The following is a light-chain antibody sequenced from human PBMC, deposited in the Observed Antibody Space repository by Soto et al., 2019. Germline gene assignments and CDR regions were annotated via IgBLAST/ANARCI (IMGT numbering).Light chain of an antibody. CDR2: VAS. CDR3: QQYNVWPLT. V-gene: IGKV3-15*01. CDR1: QSVSSN. Sequence: EIVMTKSPANLSVSPGERATLSCRASQSVSSNLAWYQQKPGQTPKLLIYVASTRATGIPARFSGSGSGTEFTLSISSLQSEEYAVYSCQQYNVWPLTFGGGTKVEFK. J-gene: IGKJ4*01.